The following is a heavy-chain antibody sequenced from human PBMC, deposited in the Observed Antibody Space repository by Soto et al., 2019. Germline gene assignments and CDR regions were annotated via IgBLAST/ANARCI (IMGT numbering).Heavy chain of an antibody. J-gene: IGHJ4*02. CDR3: TRDPRGGDC. CDR2: ISPSSTDT. Sequence: QVPLVESGGGLVKPGGSLRLSCEASGFTFTNTYMSWIRQAPGKGLEWVSYISPSSTDTNYADSVKGRFTISRDNAKNSLYLQMNSLRAEDTAVYYCTRDPRGGDCWGQGTLVTVSS. CDR1: GFTFTNTY. D-gene: IGHD1-26*01. V-gene: IGHV3-11*05.